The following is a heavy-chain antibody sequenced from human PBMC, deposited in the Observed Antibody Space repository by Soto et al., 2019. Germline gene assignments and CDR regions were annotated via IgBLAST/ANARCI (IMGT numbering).Heavy chain of an antibody. D-gene: IGHD3-10*01. V-gene: IGHV3-33*01. Sequence: QVQLVESGGGVVQPGRSLRVSCAASGFDFNTSGMHWVRQAPSKGLEWVAVIWYDGSNKYYADSVKGRFTISRDNSKNTVSLQMISLRAEDTAVYYCARTIWSYDSFDMWGQGTMVTVAS. CDR3: ARTIWSYDSFDM. J-gene: IGHJ3*02. CDR1: GFDFNTSG. CDR2: IWYDGSNK.